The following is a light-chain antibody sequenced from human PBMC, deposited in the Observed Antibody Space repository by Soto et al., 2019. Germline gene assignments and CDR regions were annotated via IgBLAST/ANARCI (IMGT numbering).Light chain of an antibody. J-gene: IGLJ1*01. CDR1: SSDVGSYNL. Sequence: QSVLTQPSSVYGSPGQSITISCTGTSSDVGSYNLVSWYQQHPGKAPKLMIYEGSKRPSGVSNRFSGSKSGNTASLTISGLQAEDEADYYCCSYAGSSYVFGTGTKVPVL. CDR3: CSYAGSSYV. V-gene: IGLV2-23*01. CDR2: EGS.